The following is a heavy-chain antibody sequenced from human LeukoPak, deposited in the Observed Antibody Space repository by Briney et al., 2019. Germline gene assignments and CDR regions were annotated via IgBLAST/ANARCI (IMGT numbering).Heavy chain of an antibody. CDR2: ISGRSSHT. CDR1: GFTFSDYD. D-gene: IGHD3-16*01. CDR3: GRAFPPLRTSSAGDL. V-gene: IGHV3-21*06. J-gene: IGHJ4*02. Sequence: GGSLRLSCSASGFTFSDYDMNWIRQAPGKGLEWISAISGRSSHTYYGDSVKGRFGISRDNAKNLLYLQMNGLGAEDTAVYYCGRAFPPLRTSSAGDLWGQGTLVTVSS.